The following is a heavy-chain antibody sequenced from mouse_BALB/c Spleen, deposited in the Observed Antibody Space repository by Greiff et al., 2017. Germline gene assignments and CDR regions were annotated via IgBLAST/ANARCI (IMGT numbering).Heavy chain of an antibody. J-gene: IGHJ4*01. Sequence: LQESGPELVKPGASVKMSCKASGYTFTDYVISWVKQRTGQGLEWIGEIYPGSGSTYYNEKFKGKATLTADKSSNTAYMQLSSLTSEDSAVYFCARHYYGSSYAMDYWGQGTSVTVSS. CDR1: GYTFTDYV. V-gene: IGHV1-77*01. CDR2: IYPGSGST. D-gene: IGHD1-1*01. CDR3: ARHYYGSSYAMDY.